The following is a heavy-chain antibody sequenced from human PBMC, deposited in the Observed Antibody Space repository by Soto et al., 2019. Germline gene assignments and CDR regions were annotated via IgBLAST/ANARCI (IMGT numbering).Heavy chain of an antibody. CDR3: ARSLGSGDYDILTGYYLGGFFDY. CDR1: GFSLSTSGMC. D-gene: IGHD3-9*01. J-gene: IGHJ4*02. CDR2: IDWDDDK. V-gene: IGHV2-70*11. Sequence: VSGPTLVNPTQTLTLTCTFSGFSLSTSGMCVSWIRQPPGKALEWLARIDWDDDKYYSTSLKTRLTISKDTSKNQVVLTMTNMDPVDTATYYCARSLGSGDYDILTGYYLGGFFDYWGQGTLVTVSS.